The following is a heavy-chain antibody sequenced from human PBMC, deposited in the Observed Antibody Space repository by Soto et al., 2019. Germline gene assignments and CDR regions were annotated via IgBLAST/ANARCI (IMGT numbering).Heavy chain of an antibody. J-gene: IGHJ3*02. V-gene: IGHV4-34*01. CDR2: INHSGST. CDR1: GGSFSGYY. Sequence: PSETLSLTCAVYGGSFSGYYWSRIRQPPGKGLEWIGEINHSGSTNYNPSLKSRVTISVDTSKNQFSLKLSSVTAADTAVYYCARTYDDSGPNSGGYGFDIWGPGTMVT. D-gene: IGHD3-22*01. CDR3: ARTYDDSGPNSGGYGFDI.